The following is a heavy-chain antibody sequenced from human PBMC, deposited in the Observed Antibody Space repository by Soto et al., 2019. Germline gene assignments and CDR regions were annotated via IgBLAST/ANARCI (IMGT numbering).Heavy chain of an antibody. Sequence: GGSLRLSCAASGFTFRSYNMNWVRQSPGKGLDWLSYISSSSPTIYYADSVKGRFTISRDNAKNSLYLQMNSLRDDDTAMYYCARGGTIAVTTIGDYWGQGTLVTVSS. D-gene: IGHD5-12*01. J-gene: IGHJ4*01. V-gene: IGHV3-48*02. CDR2: ISSSSPTI. CDR1: GFTFRSYN. CDR3: ARGGTIAVTTIGDY.